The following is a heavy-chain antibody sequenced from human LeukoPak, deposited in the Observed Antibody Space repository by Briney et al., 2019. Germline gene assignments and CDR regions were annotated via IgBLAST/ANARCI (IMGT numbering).Heavy chain of an antibody. CDR3: ARDRPGYDILTGYSPLDY. J-gene: IGHJ4*02. CDR2: IFPSGGEI. CDR1: GFTFSTFA. D-gene: IGHD3-9*01. Sequence: PGGSLRLSCAASGFTFSTFAMIWVRQPPGKGLEWVSSIFPSGGEIHYADSVRGRFTISRDNSKSTLSLQMNSLRAEDTAVYYCARDRPGYDILTGYSPLDYWGQGTLVTVSS. V-gene: IGHV3-23*01.